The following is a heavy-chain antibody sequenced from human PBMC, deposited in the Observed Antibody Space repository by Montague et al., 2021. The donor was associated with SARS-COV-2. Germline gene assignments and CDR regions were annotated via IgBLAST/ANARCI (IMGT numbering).Heavy chain of an antibody. V-gene: IGHV4-59*01. J-gene: IGHJ4*02. CDR3: ARGVDQKLMVRGATRWVVLDS. CDR1: GVSIDDNY. CDR2: VSDSGTT. Sequence: SETLSLTCTVSGVSIDDNYFAWIRQPPGKGLEWIGSVSDSGTTDSNPSLRGRLTMSVDTSQNHFSMALTSVTAADSALYFCARGVDQKLMVRGATRWVVLDSWGQGALVTVSS. D-gene: IGHD3-10*01.